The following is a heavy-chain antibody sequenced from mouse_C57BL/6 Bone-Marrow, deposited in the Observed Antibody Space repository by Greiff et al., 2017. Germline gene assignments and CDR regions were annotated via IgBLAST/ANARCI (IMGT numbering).Heavy chain of an antibody. CDR1: GFTFSSSG. CDR2: ISSGGSYT. V-gene: IGHV5-6*01. Sequence: EVKLVESGGDFVKPGGSLKLSCAASGFTFSSSGMSWVRQTPDKRLEWVATISSGGSYTSYPASVKGRFPLSRDNAKKTLYRQMSSRKYEYTAMYYCARDYYGIPSAYWGQGTLVTVSA. D-gene: IGHD2-1*01. J-gene: IGHJ3*01. CDR3: ARDYYGIPSAY.